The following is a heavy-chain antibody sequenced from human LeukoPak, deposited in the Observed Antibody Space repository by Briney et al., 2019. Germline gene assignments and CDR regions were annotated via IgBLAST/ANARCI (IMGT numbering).Heavy chain of an antibody. J-gene: IGHJ4*02. D-gene: IGHD2-21*01. CDR1: GFTFENYG. V-gene: IGHV3-23*01. CDR3: VKGLIRSLPGDF. Sequence: PGGSLILSCAASGFTFENYGMSWVRQAPGKGLEWVSSISGRVGPTRRSYGDSVTSRLTVSRDNSTNTLYLHMNSLRAEDTAVYYCVKGLIRSLPGDFWGQGTLVTVSS. CDR2: ISGRVGPTRR.